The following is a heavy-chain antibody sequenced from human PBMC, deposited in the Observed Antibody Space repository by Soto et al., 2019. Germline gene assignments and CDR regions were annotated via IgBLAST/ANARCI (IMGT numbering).Heavy chain of an antibody. CDR3: ARDLPDVDTDGGYLDY. Sequence: GASVKVSCKASGGTFSSYAISWVRQAPGQGLEWMGGIIPIFGTANYAQKFQGRVTITADESTSTAYMELSSLRSEDTAVYYCARDLPDVDTDGGYLDYWGQGTMVTVSS. CDR2: IIPIFGTA. D-gene: IGHD5-18*01. J-gene: IGHJ4*02. V-gene: IGHV1-69*13. CDR1: GGTFSSYA.